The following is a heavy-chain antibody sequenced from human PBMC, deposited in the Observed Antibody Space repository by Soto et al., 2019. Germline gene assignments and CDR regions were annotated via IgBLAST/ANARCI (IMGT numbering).Heavy chain of an antibody. CDR2: IKSKTDGGTT. D-gene: IGHD5-18*01. V-gene: IGHV3-15*01. Sequence: GESLKISCAASGFTFSNAWMSWVRQAPGKGLEWVGRIKSKTDGGTTDYAAPVKGRFTISRDDSKNTLYLQMNSLKTEDTAVYYCTTDPLHVDTAMVGENDYWGQGTLVTVSS. J-gene: IGHJ4*02. CDR1: GFTFSNAW. CDR3: TTDPLHVDTAMVGENDY.